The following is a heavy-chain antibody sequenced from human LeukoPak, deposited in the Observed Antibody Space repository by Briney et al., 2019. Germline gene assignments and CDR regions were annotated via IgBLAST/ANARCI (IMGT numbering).Heavy chain of an antibody. CDR3: ARVGQWLVFDY. J-gene: IGHJ4*02. CDR1: GFTFSSYW. Sequence: GGSLRLSCAASGFTFSSYWMSWVRQAPGKGLEWVATIKQDGSEKYYVDSVKGRFTMSRDNAKNSLYLQMNSLRVEDTAVYYCARVGQWLVFDYWGQGTLVTVSS. V-gene: IGHV3-7*01. CDR2: IKQDGSEK. D-gene: IGHD6-19*01.